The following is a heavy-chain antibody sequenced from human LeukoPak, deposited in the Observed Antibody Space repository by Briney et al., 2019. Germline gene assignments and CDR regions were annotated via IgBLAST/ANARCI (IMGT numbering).Heavy chain of an antibody. V-gene: IGHV3-53*01. CDR2: IYSGATT. J-gene: IGHJ2*01. CDR3: ARLGDHYHWNLDL. Sequence: GGSLRLSCAASGYTIATKYMNWVRPAPAQGLERVSIIYSGATTYYADSVRGRFTISRDTSKNTVSLQMNSLRAEDTAVYFCARLGDHYHWNLDLWGRGTLVTVSS. CDR1: GYTIATKY. D-gene: IGHD3-10*01.